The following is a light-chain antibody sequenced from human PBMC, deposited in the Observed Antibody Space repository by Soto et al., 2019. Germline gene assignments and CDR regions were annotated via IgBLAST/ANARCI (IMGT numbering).Light chain of an antibody. V-gene: IGKV3-20*01. CDR1: QSVSPN. CDR3: QQYGSSIT. CDR2: GAS. J-gene: IGKJ5*01. Sequence: EILMTQSPATLSVSPGERATLSCRASQSVSPNVAWYQQRPGQAPRLLIYGASTRATGIPGRFSGSGSGTDFTLTISRLEPEDFAVYYCQQYGSSITFGQGTRREIK.